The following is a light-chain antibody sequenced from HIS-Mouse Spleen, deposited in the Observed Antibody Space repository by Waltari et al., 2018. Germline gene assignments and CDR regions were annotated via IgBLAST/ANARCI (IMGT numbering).Light chain of an antibody. V-gene: IGLV3-10*01. CDR2: EDS. CDR3: YSTDSSGNHRV. J-gene: IGLJ2*01. Sequence: SYELTQPPSASVSPGQTARNTCSGDAFPKKYAYWDQQKSGQAPVLVIYEDSKRPSGIPERFSGSSSGTMATLTISGAQVEDEADYYCYSTDSSGNHRVFGGGTKLTVL. CDR1: AFPKKY.